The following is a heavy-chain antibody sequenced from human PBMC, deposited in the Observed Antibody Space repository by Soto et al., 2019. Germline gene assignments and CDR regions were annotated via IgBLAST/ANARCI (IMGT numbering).Heavy chain of an antibody. CDR2: ISPYNGHT. Sequence: ASVKVSCKASGYSFTSYGISWVRRAPGQGLEWMGWISPYNGHTQFVERFQGRVTMTTDTSTKTAYMELRNLRSDDTAHYYCARDLTIVKDNHKRLENYGMDVWGQGTTVTVSS. CDR1: GYSFTSYG. CDR3: ARDLTIVKDNHKRLENYGMDV. D-gene: IGHD3-3*01. V-gene: IGHV1-18*01. J-gene: IGHJ6*02.